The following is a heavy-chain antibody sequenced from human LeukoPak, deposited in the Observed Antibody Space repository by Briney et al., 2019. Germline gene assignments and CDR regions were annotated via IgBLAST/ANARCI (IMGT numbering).Heavy chain of an antibody. Sequence: RASVKASCKASGYTFTGYYMHWVRQAPGQGLEWMGWINPNSGGTNHAQKFQGRVTMTRDTSISTAYMELSRLRSDDTAVYYCARDRPLDADDYYGFYYFDYWGQGTLVTVSS. J-gene: IGHJ4*02. CDR2: INPNSGGT. CDR1: GYTFTGYY. V-gene: IGHV1-2*02. D-gene: IGHD3-10*01. CDR3: ARDRPLDADDYYGFYYFDY.